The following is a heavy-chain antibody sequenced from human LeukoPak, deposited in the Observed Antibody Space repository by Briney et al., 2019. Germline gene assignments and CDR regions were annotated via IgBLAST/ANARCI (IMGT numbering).Heavy chain of an antibody. CDR1: GGTFSSYA. V-gene: IGHV1-69*06. J-gene: IGHJ2*01. Sequence: SVKVSCKASGGTFSSYAISWARQAPGQGLEWMGGIIPIFGTANYAQKFQGRVTITADKSTSTAYMELSSLRSEDTAVYYCARRGSGSSVNWYFDLWGRGTLVTVSS. D-gene: IGHD3-10*01. CDR3: ARRGSGSSVNWYFDL. CDR2: IIPIFGTA.